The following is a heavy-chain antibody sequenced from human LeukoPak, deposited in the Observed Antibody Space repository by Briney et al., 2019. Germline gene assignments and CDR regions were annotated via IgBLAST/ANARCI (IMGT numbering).Heavy chain of an antibody. D-gene: IGHD2-15*01. CDR2: TNPNSGGT. V-gene: IGHV1-2*06. CDR3: ARGYCSGGSCYRGVDYYYGMDV. CDR1: GYTFTGYY. J-gene: IGHJ6*02. Sequence: ASVKVSCKASGYTFTGYYMHWVRQAPGQGLEWMGRTNPNSGGTNYAQKFQGRVTMTRDTSISTAYMELSSLRSEDTAVYYCARGYCSGGSCYRGVDYYYGMDVWGQGTTVTVSS.